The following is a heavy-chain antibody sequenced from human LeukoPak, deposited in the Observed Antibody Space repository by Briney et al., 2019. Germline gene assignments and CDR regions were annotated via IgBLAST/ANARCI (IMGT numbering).Heavy chain of an antibody. V-gene: IGHV4-34*01. J-gene: IGHJ5*02. D-gene: IGHD6-13*01. CDR2: INHSGST. CDR1: GGSFSGYY. Sequence: SETLPLTCAVYGGSFSGYYWSWIRQPPGKGLEWIGEINHSGSTNYNPSLKSRVTISVDTSKNQFSLKLRSVTAADTAVYYCARVVAAAGNNWFDPWGQGTLVTVSS. CDR3: ARVVAAAGNNWFDP.